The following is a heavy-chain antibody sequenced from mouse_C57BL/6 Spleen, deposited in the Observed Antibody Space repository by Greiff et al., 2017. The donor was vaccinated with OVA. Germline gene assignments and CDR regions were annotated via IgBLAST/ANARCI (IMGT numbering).Heavy chain of an antibody. CDR3: ASHEPLHY. CDR2: IRNKANGYTT. V-gene: IGHV7-3*01. CDR1: GFTFTDYY. J-gene: IGHJ2*01. Sequence: EVQLQESGGGLVQPGGSLSLSCAASGFTFTDYYMSWVRQPPGKALEWLGFIRNKANGYTTEYSASVKGRFTISRDNSQSILYLQMNALRAEDSATYYCASHEPLHYWGQGTTLTVSS.